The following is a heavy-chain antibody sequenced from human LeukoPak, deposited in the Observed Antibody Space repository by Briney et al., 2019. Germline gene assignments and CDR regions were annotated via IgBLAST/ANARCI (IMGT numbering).Heavy chain of an antibody. V-gene: IGHV1-8*02. J-gene: IGHJ4*02. D-gene: IGHD3-9*01. CDR1: GGTFSSYA. Sequence: ASVKVSCKASGGTFSSYAISWVRQAPGQGLEWMGWMNPNSGNTGYAQKFQGRVTMTRNTSISTAYMELSSLRSEDTAVYYCARGRKHGYHDILTGYRKVYYFDYWGQGTLVTVSS. CDR2: MNPNSGNT. CDR3: ARGRKHGYHDILTGYRKVYYFDY.